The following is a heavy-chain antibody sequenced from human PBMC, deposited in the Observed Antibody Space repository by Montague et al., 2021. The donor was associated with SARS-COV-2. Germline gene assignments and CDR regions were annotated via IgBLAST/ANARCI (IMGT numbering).Heavy chain of an antibody. CDR1: GVSVPAYY. D-gene: IGHD3-9*01. Sequence: SETLSLTCTVSGVSVPAYYWSWIRQPPGKGVEWVGDVLYNKGTNFNPSLQSRVAISVDTSKNQFSLRLTSVPAADTASYYCVRHPHYDGLNGPPDFWDQGTLVTVSS. CDR2: VLYNKGT. V-gene: IGHV4-59*08. J-gene: IGHJ4*01. CDR3: VRHPHYDGLNGPPDF.